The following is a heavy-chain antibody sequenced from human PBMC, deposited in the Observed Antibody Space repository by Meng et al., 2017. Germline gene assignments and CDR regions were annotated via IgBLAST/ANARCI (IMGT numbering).Heavy chain of an antibody. CDR2: INHSGST. V-gene: IGHV4-34*01. CDR3: ARTRGGEVEFGYFDY. J-gene: IGHJ4*02. D-gene: IGHD3-10*01. CDR1: GGSFSGYY. Sequence: GSLRLSCAVYGGSFSGYYWSWIRQPPGKGLEWIGEINHSGSTNYNPSLKSRVTISVDTSKNQFSLKLSSVTAADTAVYYCARTRGGEVEFGYFDYWGQGTRVTVYS.